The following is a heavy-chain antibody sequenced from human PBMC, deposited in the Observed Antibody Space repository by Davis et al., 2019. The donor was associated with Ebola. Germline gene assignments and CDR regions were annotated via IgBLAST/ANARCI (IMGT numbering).Heavy chain of an antibody. Sequence: ASVQVSCKASRYTFTSYYMHWVRQPPAQGLEWMGLINPSGGSTSYAQKFQGRVTMTRDTSTSTVYMELSSLRSDDTAVYYCARGRKLSSGWLNWFDPWGQGTLVTVSS. J-gene: IGHJ5*02. CDR2: INPSGGST. V-gene: IGHV1-46*01. CDR3: ARGRKLSSGWLNWFDP. D-gene: IGHD6-19*01. CDR1: RYTFTSYY.